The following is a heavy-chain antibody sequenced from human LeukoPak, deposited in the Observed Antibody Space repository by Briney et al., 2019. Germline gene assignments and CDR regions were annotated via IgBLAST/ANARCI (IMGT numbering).Heavy chain of an antibody. V-gene: IGHV4-59*01. J-gene: IGHJ3*02. CDR2: NYYSGST. Sequence: WIGYNYYSGSTNSNPSPKSRVTISVDTSKNQFSLKLNSVTAGDTAVYYCAREAAPDAFDIWGQGTMVTVSS. D-gene: IGHD2-15*01. CDR3: AREAAPDAFDI.